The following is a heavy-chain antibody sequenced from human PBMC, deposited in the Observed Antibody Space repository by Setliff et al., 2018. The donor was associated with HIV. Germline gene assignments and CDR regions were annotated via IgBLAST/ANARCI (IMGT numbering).Heavy chain of an antibody. CDR2: FDPEDGET. V-gene: IGHV1-24*01. Sequence: GASVKVSCKVFGYTLTELSMHWVRQAPGKGLEWMGGFDPEDGETIYAQKVQGRVTMTEDTSTDTAYMELSSLRSEDTAVYYCATDSARRNWFDPWGQGTLVTVSS. J-gene: IGHJ5*02. CDR3: ATDSARRNWFDP. CDR1: GYTLTELS. D-gene: IGHD6-6*01.